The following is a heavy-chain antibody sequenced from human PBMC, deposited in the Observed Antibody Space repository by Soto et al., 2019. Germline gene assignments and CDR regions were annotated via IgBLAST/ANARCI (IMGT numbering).Heavy chain of an antibody. Sequence: EVQLLESGGGLVQPGGSLRLSCAASGFTFSNSAMYWVRLAPGKGLEWVSTIVTSGGTYYAGSVKGRFTISRDNSKSTLYLQMNSLGAEDTAVYFCASTFPLRYGVPSAFDYWGQGTLVAVSS. D-gene: IGHD3-16*01. CDR3: ASTFPLRYGVPSAFDY. CDR2: IVTSGGT. CDR1: GFTFSNSA. V-gene: IGHV3-23*01. J-gene: IGHJ4*02.